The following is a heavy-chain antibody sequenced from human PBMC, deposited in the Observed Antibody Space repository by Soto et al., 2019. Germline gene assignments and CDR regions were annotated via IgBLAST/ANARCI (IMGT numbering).Heavy chain of an antibody. V-gene: IGHV3-23*01. CDR2: ISGGGSNT. CDR1: GFPFSSYV. J-gene: IGHJ4*02. Sequence: EVQLLESGGGLVQRGGSLRLSSAASGFPFSSYVMSWVRQAPGTGLEWVSGISGGGSNTFYAAYVKGRFTISRDNSKNTLLLQMNSLGAEDTAVYYCAKDSNKYSSSLRGRYFDYWGQGIGVTVSS. D-gene: IGHD4-4*01. CDR3: AKDSNKYSSSLRGRYFDY.